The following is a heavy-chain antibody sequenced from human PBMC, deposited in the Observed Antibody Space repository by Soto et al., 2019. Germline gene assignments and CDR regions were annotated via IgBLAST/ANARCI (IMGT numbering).Heavy chain of an antibody. J-gene: IGHJ4*02. CDR3: ARKLSGYDMGPDY. D-gene: IGHD5-12*01. Sequence: GASVKVSCKASGYTFARYSMHWVRQAPGQGLEWMGIMNPRGVSTNYAQKFQGRVTMTSDTSTSTVFMELSGLRSEDTAVYYCARKLSGYDMGPDYWGQGTLVTVSS. V-gene: IGHV1-46*01. CDR2: MNPRGVST. CDR1: GYTFARYS.